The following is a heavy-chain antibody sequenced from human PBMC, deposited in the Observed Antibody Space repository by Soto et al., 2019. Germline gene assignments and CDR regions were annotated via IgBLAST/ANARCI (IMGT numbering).Heavy chain of an antibody. CDR1: GSARNSGNYY. J-gene: IGHJ5*02. CDR2: IYVTGAV. D-gene: IGHD2-21*01. V-gene: IGHV4-31*03. CDR3: ARLRIATNNYKWFDP. Sequence: ALFLTCRVAGSARNSGNYYWSWIRQVPGKGLEWIGHIYVTGAVDYNPSLRDRITISQDTSERQFSLNLRLVTAADTAVYYCARLRIATNNYKWFDPWGQGTLVTVSS.